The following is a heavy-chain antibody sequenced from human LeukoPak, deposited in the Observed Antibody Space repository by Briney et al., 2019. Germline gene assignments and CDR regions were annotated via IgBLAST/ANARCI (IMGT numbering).Heavy chain of an antibody. V-gene: IGHV4-59*01. Sequence: PSETLSLTCTVSGGSISSYYWSWIRQPPGKGLEWIGYIYYSGSTNYNPSLKSRVTISVDTSKNQFSLKLSSVTAADTAVYYCAREIGRDYFGYWGQGTLVTVSS. CDR1: GGSISSYY. J-gene: IGHJ4*02. CDR3: AREIGRDYFGY. D-gene: IGHD1-26*01. CDR2: IYYSGST.